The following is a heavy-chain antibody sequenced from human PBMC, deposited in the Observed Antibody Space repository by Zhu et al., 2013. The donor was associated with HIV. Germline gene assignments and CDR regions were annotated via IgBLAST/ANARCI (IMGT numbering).Heavy chain of an antibody. D-gene: IGHD6-13*01. V-gene: IGHV1-8*01. J-gene: IGHJ4*02. CDR3: ARRGGLTGYSSSMLGV. CDR1: GYTFTTYD. Sequence: QVQMVQSGAEVKKPGASVKVSCKTYGYTFTTYDINWVRQAAGQGLEWVGWMNPHSGNTGYAEKFQGRVTLTRDTSISSAYMELTRLTSDDTAVYYCARRGGLTGYSSSMLGVWGQGTLITVSS. CDR2: MNPHSGNT.